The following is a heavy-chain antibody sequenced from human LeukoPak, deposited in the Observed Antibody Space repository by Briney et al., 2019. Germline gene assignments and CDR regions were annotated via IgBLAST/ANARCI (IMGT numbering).Heavy chain of an antibody. CDR2: IYAGGST. CDR1: GFTVSSNY. V-gene: IGHV3-53*01. J-gene: IGHJ4*02. D-gene: IGHD4-23*01. Sequence: GGSLRLSCAASGFTVSSNYMSWVRQAPGKGLEWVSVIYAGGSTYYADSVKGRFTISRDNSKNTLYLQMNSLRAEDTAVYYCARDPRYGGNFFDYWGQGTLVTVSS. CDR3: ARDPRYGGNFFDY.